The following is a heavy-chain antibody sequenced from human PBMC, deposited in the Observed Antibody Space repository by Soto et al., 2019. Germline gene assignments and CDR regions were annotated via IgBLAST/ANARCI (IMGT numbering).Heavy chain of an antibody. Sequence: ASVKVSCKASGYTFTSYGISWVRQAPGQGLEWMGWISAYNGNTNYAQKLQGRVTMTTDTSTSTAYMELRSLRSDDTAVYYCARVPPYSSSWYGVGGGYRYYGMDVWGQGTTVTVSS. CDR2: ISAYNGNT. CDR3: ARVPPYSSSWYGVGGGYRYYGMDV. V-gene: IGHV1-18*01. D-gene: IGHD6-13*01. J-gene: IGHJ6*02. CDR1: GYTFTSYG.